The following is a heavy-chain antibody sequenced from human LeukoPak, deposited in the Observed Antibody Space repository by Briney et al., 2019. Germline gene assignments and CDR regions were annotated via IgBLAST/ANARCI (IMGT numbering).Heavy chain of an antibody. CDR2: ISSSSSTI. Sequence: TGGSLRLSCAASGFTFSSYSMKWVRQAPGKGREWVSYISSSSSTIYYADSVKVRFTISRHNAKNSLYLQMNSLRAEDTAVYYCARDLGSGIYSSKYYYYYYMDVWGKGTTVTVSS. V-gene: IGHV3-48*01. CDR3: ARDLGSGIYSSKYYYYYYMDV. CDR1: GFTFSSYS. D-gene: IGHD6-13*01. J-gene: IGHJ6*03.